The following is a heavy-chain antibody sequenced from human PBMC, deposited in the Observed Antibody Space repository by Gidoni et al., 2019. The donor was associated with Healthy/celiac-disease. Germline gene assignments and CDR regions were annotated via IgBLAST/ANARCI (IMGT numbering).Heavy chain of an antibody. CDR1: GGSFSGYY. CDR3: ARGRVNMIGVVREYYFDY. V-gene: IGHV4-34*01. CDR2: IKHSGSN. J-gene: IGHJ4*02. D-gene: IGHD3-22*01. Sequence: HVQLHQWVAGLLKPSETLSLTCAVYGGSFSGYYWSWLRQPPGKGLEWIGEIKHSGSNNYNPALKSRVTISVDTSKNKFSWKQSSVTAADTAVYYCARGRVNMIGVVREYYFDYWGQGTMVTVSS.